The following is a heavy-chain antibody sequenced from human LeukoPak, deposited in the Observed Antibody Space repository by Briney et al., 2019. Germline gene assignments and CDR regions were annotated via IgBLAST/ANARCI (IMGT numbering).Heavy chain of an antibody. V-gene: IGHV3-21*03. CDR3: ARALIGYYFDY. J-gene: IGHJ4*02. CDR2: VSNSGDYI. Sequence: GGSLRLSCAASGFSFSRYRMNWVRQAPGKGLEWVSSVSNSGDYIHYADSVKGRFTISRDNSKNSLYLQMNSLRAEDTAVYYCARALIGYYFDYWGQGTLVTVSS. CDR1: GFSFSRYR. D-gene: IGHD2-8*01.